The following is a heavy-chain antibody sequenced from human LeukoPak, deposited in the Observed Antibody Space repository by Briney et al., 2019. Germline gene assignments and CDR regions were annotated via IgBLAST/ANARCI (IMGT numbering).Heavy chain of an antibody. Sequence: GGSLRLSCAASGFTFSSYAMSWVRQAPGKGLEWVSTISASGGRTYYADSVKGRFTISRDNSKNTLYLQMNSLRAEDTAVYYCAKGDGSGTTQEFDPWGQGTLVTVSS. CDR1: GFTFSSYA. CDR3: AKGDGSGTTQEFDP. V-gene: IGHV3-23*01. D-gene: IGHD3-10*01. J-gene: IGHJ5*02. CDR2: ISASGGRT.